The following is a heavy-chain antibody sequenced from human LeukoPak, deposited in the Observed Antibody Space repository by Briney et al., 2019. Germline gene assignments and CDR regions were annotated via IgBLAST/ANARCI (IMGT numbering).Heavy chain of an antibody. CDR3: ARDRKAVALDY. D-gene: IGHD6-19*01. CDR1: GGSISSSSYY. CDR2: IYYSGST. J-gene: IGHJ4*02. Sequence: SETLSLTCTVSGGSISSSSYYWGWIRQPPGKGLEWIGSIYYSGSTYYNPSLKSRVTISVDTSKNQFSLKLSSVTAADTAVYYCARDRKAVALDYWGQGTLVTVSS. V-gene: IGHV4-39*07.